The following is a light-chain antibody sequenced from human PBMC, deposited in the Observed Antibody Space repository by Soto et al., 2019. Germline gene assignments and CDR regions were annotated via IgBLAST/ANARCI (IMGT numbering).Light chain of an antibody. V-gene: IGKV3-20*01. CDR3: QQYVTLPLT. J-gene: IGKJ4*01. CDR2: GAS. Sequence: EIVLTQSPGTLSLSPGERATLSCRASQSVSGSSLAWYQQKPGQAPRLLIYGASSRATGIPDRFSGSGSGTDFTLTISRLEPEDFAVYYCQQYVTLPLTFGGGTKVEIK. CDR1: QSVSGSS.